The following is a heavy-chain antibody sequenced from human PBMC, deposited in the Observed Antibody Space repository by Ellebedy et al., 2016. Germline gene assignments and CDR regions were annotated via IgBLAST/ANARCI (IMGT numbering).Heavy chain of an antibody. J-gene: IGHJ4*02. CDR2: INHSGST. CDR3: ARAVVVVADTPVFHDY. CDR1: GGSFSGYY. Sequence: SETLSLTCAVYGGSFSGYYWSWIRQPPGKGLEWIGEINHSGSTNYNPSLKSRVTISVDTSKNQFSLKLSSVTAADTAVYYCARAVVVVADTPVFHDYWGQGTLVTVSS. D-gene: IGHD2-15*01. V-gene: IGHV4-34*01.